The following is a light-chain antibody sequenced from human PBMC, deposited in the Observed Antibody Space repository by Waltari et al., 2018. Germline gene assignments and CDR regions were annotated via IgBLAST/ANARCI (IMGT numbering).Light chain of an antibody. J-gene: IGLJ2*01. V-gene: IGLV2-11*01. CDR1: SSDVGGYNY. CDR2: DVS. CDR3: CSYAGSYTEV. Sequence: QSALTQPRSVSGSPGQSVTISCTGTSSDVGGYNYVSWYQQHPGKAPKLMIYDVSKRAPGVPGRFSGSKACNTASLTISGLQAEDEADYYCCSYAGSYTEVFGGGTKLTVL.